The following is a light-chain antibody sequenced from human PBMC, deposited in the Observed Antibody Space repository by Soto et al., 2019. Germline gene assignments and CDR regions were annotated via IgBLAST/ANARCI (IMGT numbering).Light chain of an antibody. V-gene: IGLV1-51*01. CDR2: DNN. CDR3: GTWDSSLSAVV. J-gene: IGLJ3*02. CDR1: NSNIEHNY. Sequence: QSVLTQPPSVSAAPGQKVTSSCSGSNSNIEHNYVSWYQQFPGTAPRLIIYDNNKRPSGIPDRFSGSKSGTSATLGITGLQTGDEADYYCGTWDSSLSAVVFGGGTKLTVL.